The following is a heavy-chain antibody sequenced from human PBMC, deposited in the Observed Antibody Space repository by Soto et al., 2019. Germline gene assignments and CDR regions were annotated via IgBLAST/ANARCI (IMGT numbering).Heavy chain of an antibody. Sequence: QVQLVQSGAEVKKPGSSVKVSCKASGGTFSSYAISWVRQAPGQGLEWMGGIIPMFGTANYAQKFQDRVTITADESTTTAYMELRSLISEDTAVYYCASHTSGGKSHYGMDVWGQGTTVTVSS. CDR1: GGTFSSYA. CDR2: IIPMFGTA. D-gene: IGHD2-15*01. CDR3: ASHTSGGKSHYGMDV. V-gene: IGHV1-69*12. J-gene: IGHJ6*02.